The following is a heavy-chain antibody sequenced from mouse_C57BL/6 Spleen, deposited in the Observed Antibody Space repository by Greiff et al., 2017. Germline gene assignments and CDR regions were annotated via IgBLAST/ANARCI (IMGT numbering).Heavy chain of an antibody. CDR2: ISDGGSYT. D-gene: IGHD3-1*01. V-gene: IGHV5-4*03. CDR1: GFTFSSYA. Sequence: EVMLVESGGGLVKPGGSLKLSCAASGFTFSSYAMSWVRQTPEKRLEWVATISDGGSYTYYPDNVKGRFTISRDNAKDNLYLQMSNLKSEDTAMYYCARDRGLFAYWGQGTLVTVSA. CDR3: ARDRGLFAY. J-gene: IGHJ3*01.